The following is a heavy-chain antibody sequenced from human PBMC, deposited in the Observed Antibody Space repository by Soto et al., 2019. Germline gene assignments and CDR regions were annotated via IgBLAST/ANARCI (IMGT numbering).Heavy chain of an antibody. CDR1: GFTFSSYA. CDR2: ISGSDGTT. J-gene: IGHJ5*02. V-gene: IGHV3-23*01. D-gene: IGHD4-17*01. Sequence: EVQLLETGGGLVQPGGSLRLSCAASGFTFSSYAMNWVRQAPGKGLEWVSRISGSDGTTYYADSVKGRFTISRDNSKNTLYLQMNSLRVEDTAVYYCAKAGRVLYGGVLTWGQGTLVTVSS. CDR3: AKAGRVLYGGVLT.